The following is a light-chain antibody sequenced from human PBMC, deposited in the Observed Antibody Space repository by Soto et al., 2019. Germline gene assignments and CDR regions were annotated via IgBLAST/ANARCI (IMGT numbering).Light chain of an antibody. V-gene: IGLV2-14*01. CDR2: EVS. CDR1: SSDVGAYNY. CDR3: SSYTPGTTRVV. Sequence: QSALTQPASVSGSPGQSITISCTGTSSDVGAYNYVSWYQQHPGKAPKLIIYEVSYRPSGVSNRFSGSKSGNTASLTISGLQAEDEADYYCSSYTPGTTRVVFGGGTKLTVL. J-gene: IGLJ3*02.